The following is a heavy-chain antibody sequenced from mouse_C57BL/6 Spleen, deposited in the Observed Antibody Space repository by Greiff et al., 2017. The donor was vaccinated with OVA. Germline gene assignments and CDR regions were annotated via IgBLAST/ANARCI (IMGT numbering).Heavy chain of an antibody. CDR3: ARDDYYGKGWYFDV. J-gene: IGHJ1*03. Sequence: EVQLVESGGGLVKPGGSLKLSCAASGFTFSSYAMSWVRQTPEKRLEWVATISDGGSYTYYPDNVKGRFTISRDNAKNNLYLQMSHLKSEDTAMYYCARDDYYGKGWYFDVWGTGTTVTVSS. V-gene: IGHV5-4*01. D-gene: IGHD1-1*01. CDR2: ISDGGSYT. CDR1: GFTFSSYA.